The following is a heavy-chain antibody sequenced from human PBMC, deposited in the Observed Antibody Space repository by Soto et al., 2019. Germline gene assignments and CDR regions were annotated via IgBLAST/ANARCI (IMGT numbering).Heavy chain of an antibody. Sequence: SETLSLTCTVSGGSMSPYYWSWIRQAPGVGLEWIAYVYYSGYTHYNPSLKSRVTISVDTSKNQFSLKLSSVTAADTAVYYCARVRSSGWRDYYYYGMDVWGQGTTVTVSS. V-gene: IGHV4-59*01. CDR2: VYYSGYT. J-gene: IGHJ6*02. D-gene: IGHD6-19*01. CDR3: ARVRSSGWRDYYYYGMDV. CDR1: GGSMSPYY.